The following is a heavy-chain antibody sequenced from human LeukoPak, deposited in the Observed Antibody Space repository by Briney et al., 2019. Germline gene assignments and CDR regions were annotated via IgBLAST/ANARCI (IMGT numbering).Heavy chain of an antibody. Sequence: GGSLRLSCTASGFTFGDYAMSWVRQAPGKGLEWVGFIRSKAYGGTTEYAASVKGRFTISRDDSKSIAYLQMNSLKTEDTAVYYCTRVRFGEPSPRDYWGQGTLVTVSS. CDR2: IRSKAYGGTT. J-gene: IGHJ4*02. CDR1: GFTFGDYA. D-gene: IGHD3-10*01. V-gene: IGHV3-49*04. CDR3: TRVRFGEPSPRDY.